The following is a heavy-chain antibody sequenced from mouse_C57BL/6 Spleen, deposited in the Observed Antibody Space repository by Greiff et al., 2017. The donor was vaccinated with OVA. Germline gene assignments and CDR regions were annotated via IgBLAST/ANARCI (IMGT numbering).Heavy chain of an antibody. V-gene: IGHV1-66*01. J-gene: IGHJ3*01. Sequence: QVQLQQSGPELVKPGASVKISCKASGYSFPSYYIHWVKQRPGQGLEWIGWIYPGSGNTKYNEKFKGKATLTADTSSSTAYMQLSSLTSEDSAVYYCARSGDYDWFAYWGQGTLVTVSA. D-gene: IGHD2-4*01. CDR3: ARSGDYDWFAY. CDR2: IYPGSGNT. CDR1: GYSFPSYY.